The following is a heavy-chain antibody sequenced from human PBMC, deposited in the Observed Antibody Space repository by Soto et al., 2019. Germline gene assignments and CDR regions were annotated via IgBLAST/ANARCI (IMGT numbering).Heavy chain of an antibody. CDR3: AYSSTRFNY. Sequence: EVQLLESGGGLVQPGGSLRLSCAASGFTFSSYAMRWVRQAPGKGLEWVSAIRGSGGSTYYADSEKGRFTISIDNSKNTLYLQMTSLRAEDTAVYYCAYSSTRFNYWGQCTLVTDSS. CDR2: IRGSGGST. V-gene: IGHV3-23*01. J-gene: IGHJ4*02. D-gene: IGHD6-13*01. CDR1: GFTFSSYA.